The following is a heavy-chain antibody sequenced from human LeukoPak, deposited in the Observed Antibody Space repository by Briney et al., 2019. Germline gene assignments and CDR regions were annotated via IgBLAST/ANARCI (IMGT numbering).Heavy chain of an antibody. CDR3: ARVPRPGYCSSTSCYPDAFDI. CDR2: IYYSGST. D-gene: IGHD2-2*03. Sequence: SSQTLSLTCTVSGGSISSGDYYWSWLRQPPGKGLEWIGYIYYSGSTYYNPSLKSRVTISVDTSKNQFSLKLSSVTAADTAVYYCARVPRPGYCSSTSCYPDAFDIWGQGTMVTVSS. V-gene: IGHV4-30-4*08. CDR1: GGSISSGDYY. J-gene: IGHJ3*02.